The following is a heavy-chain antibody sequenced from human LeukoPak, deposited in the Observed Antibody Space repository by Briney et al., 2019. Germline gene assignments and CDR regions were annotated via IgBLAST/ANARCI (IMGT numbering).Heavy chain of an antibody. J-gene: IGHJ3*02. CDR3: GSSPQRCPHHRVSDVFNI. CDR1: GYTFTNYY. D-gene: IGHD6-25*01. CDR2: INLSGGGT. Sequence: ASVKVSCKASGYTFTNYYIHWVRQAPGQGLEWMGIINLSGGGTTYAQKLQGRVTMTTDTSTSTAYMELRSLRSDDTAVYYCGSSPQRCPHHRVSDVFNIGGQGKRVTVFS. V-gene: IGHV1-46*01.